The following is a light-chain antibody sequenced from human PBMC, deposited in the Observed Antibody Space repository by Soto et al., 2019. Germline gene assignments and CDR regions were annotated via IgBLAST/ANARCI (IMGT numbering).Light chain of an antibody. CDR1: QSILYSTNNTNY. CDR2: WAS. CDR3: QQYYSIPYT. J-gene: IGKJ2*01. Sequence: DIMMTQSPESLAVSLGERATINCKSSQSILYSTNNTNYLGWYQQKPGHPPRLLIYWASTRESGVPDRFSGSGSRTDFTLTISSLQAEDVAVYYCQQYYSIPYTFGQGTKLEIK. V-gene: IGKV4-1*01.